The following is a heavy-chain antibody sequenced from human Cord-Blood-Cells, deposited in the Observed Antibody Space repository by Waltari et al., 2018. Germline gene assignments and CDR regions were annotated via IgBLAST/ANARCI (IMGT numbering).Heavy chain of an antibody. D-gene: IGHD6-25*01. J-gene: IGHJ2*01. Sequence: QVTLKESGPVLVKPTEPLTLTCPVPGFSLSNARMGVSWIRQPPGKALEWLAHIFSNDEKSYSTSLKSRLTISKDTSKSQVVLTMTNMDPVDTATYYCARIAADWYFDLWGRGTLVTVSS. V-gene: IGHV2-26*01. CDR2: IFSNDEK. CDR1: GFSLSNARMG. CDR3: ARIAADWYFDL.